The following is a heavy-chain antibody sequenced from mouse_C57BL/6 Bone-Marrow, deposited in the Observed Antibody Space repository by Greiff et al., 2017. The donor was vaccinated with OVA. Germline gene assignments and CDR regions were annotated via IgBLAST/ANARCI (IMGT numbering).Heavy chain of an antibody. D-gene: IGHD1-1*02. Sequence: EVKLMESGGGLVKPGGSLKLSCAASGFTFSDYGMHWVRQAPEKGLEWVAYISSGSSTIYYADTVKGRFTISRDNAKNTLFLQMTSLRSEDTAMYYCAYGAMDYWGQGTSVTVSS. CDR2: ISSGSSTI. CDR1: GFTFSDYG. V-gene: IGHV5-17*01. CDR3: AYGAMDY. J-gene: IGHJ4*01.